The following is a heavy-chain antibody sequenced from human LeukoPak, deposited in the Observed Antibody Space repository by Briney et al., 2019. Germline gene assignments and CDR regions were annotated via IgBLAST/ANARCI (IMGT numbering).Heavy chain of an antibody. V-gene: IGHV1-2*02. J-gene: IGHJ4*02. D-gene: IGHD2/OR15-2a*01. CDR3: ARLFPTEYYFDY. Sequence: ASVKVSCKASGYTFTGYYMHWVRQAPGQGLEWMGWINPNSGGTNYAQKFQGRVTMTRDTSISTAYMEPSRLRSDDTAVYYCARLFPTEYYFDYWGQGTLVTVSS. CDR2: INPNSGGT. CDR1: GYTFTGYY.